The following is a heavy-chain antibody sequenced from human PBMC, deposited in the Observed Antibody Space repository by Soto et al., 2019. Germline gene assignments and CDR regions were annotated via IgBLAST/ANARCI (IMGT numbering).Heavy chain of an antibody. V-gene: IGHV1-8*01. Sequence: QVQLVQSGAEVKKPGASVKVSCKASGYTFTSYDINWVRQATGQGLEWMGWMNPNSGNTGYAQKFQGRVTMTRNTSXXDXYXXLSSLRSEEAAVYYCARGLDFWSGYFDRDLWWFDPWGQGTLVTVSS. CDR1: GYTFTSYD. CDR3: ARGLDFWSGYFDRDLWWFDP. D-gene: IGHD3-3*01. CDR2: MNPNSGNT. J-gene: IGHJ5*02.